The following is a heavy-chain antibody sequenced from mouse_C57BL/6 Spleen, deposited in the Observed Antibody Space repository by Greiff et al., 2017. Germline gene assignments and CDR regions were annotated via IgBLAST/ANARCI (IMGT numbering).Heavy chain of an antibody. J-gene: IGHJ2*01. CDR3: ASRGGLDY. D-gene: IGHD1-1*02. CDR1: GYTFTSYW. CDR2: IDPSDSET. Sequence: VKLQQPGAELVRPGSSVKLSCKASGYTFTSYWMHWVKQRPIQGLEWIGNIDPSDSETHYNQKFKDKATLTVDKSSSTAYMQLSSLTSEDSAVYYCASRGGLDYWGQGTTLTVSS. V-gene: IGHV1-52*01.